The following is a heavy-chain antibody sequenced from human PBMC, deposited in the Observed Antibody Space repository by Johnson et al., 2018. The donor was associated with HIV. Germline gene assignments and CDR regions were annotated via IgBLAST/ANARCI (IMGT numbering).Heavy chain of an antibody. D-gene: IGHD3-22*01. V-gene: IGHV3-7*01. CDR3: ARDKDSSGYYYNDAFDI. CDR1: GFTFSSYW. Sequence: VQLVESGGGLVQPGGSLRLSCEASGFTFSSYWMSWVCHASWKGLEWVANIKHDGSEKRYVDSVTGRFIISSDNAKKSLYLQMNSLRAEDTAVYYCARDKDSSGYYYNDAFDIWGQGTMVTVSS. CDR2: IKHDGSEK. J-gene: IGHJ3*02.